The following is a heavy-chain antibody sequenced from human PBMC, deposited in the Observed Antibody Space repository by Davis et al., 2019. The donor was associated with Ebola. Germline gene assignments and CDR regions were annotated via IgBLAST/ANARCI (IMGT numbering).Heavy chain of an antibody. Sequence: ASVKVSCKASGYTFTSYAMHWVRQAPGQRLEWMGWINAGNGNTKYSQKFQGRVTITRDTSASTAYMELSRLRSDDTAVYYCARGGATDYYYYGMDVWGQGTTVTVSS. D-gene: IGHD5-12*01. V-gene: IGHV1-3*01. J-gene: IGHJ6*02. CDR2: INAGNGNT. CDR1: GYTFTSYA. CDR3: ARGGATDYYYYGMDV.